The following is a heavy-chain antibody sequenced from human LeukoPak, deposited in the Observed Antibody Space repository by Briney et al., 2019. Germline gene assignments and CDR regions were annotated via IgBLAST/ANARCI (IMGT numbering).Heavy chain of an antibody. CDR1: GGSISSSSYY. V-gene: IGHV4-39*07. D-gene: IGHD3-22*01. CDR3: ARAVSSDYFGYFDY. J-gene: IGHJ4*02. Sequence: SETLSLTCTVSGGSISSSSYYWGWIRQPPGKGLEWIGSIYYSGSTYYNPSLKSRVTISVDTSKNQFSLKLSSVTAADTAVYYCARAVSSDYFGYFDYWGQGTLVTVSS. CDR2: IYYSGST.